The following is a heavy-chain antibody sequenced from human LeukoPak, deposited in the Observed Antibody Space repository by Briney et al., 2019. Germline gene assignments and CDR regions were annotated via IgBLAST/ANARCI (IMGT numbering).Heavy chain of an antibody. CDR3: ARVADTAMVIGAFDI. J-gene: IGHJ3*02. CDR2: INAGNGNT. Sequence: PGGSLRPSCAASGYTFTSYAMHWVRQAPGQRLEWMGWINAGNGNTKYSQEFQGRVTITRDTSASTAYMELSSLRSEDTAVYYCARVADTAMVIGAFDIWGQGTMVTVSS. V-gene: IGHV1-3*03. D-gene: IGHD5-18*01. CDR1: GYTFTSYA.